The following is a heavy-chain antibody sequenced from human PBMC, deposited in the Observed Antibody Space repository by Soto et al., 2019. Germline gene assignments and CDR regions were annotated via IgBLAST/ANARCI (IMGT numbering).Heavy chain of an antibody. J-gene: IGHJ3*02. V-gene: IGHV4-31*03. D-gene: IGHD6-6*01. CDR2: IYYSGST. Sequence: SETLSLTCTVSGGSISSGGYYWSWIRQHTGKGLVGIGYIYYSGSTYYNPSLKSRVTILVDTSKNQFSLKLSSVTAADTAVYYGARGERNLSIAAHDAFDIWGQGTMVTVSS. CDR3: ARGERNLSIAAHDAFDI. CDR1: GGSISSGGYY.